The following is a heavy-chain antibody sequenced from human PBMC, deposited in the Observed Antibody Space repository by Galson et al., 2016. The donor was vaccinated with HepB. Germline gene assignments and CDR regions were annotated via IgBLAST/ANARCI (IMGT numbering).Heavy chain of an antibody. J-gene: IGHJ5*02. Sequence: SLRLSCAASGFTFSAYSMNWVRQAPGKGLEWVSYISRSSSIIYYADPVKGRFTISRDDAKNSLYLQMNSLRDEDTAVYYCASDPSTFDPWGQGTLVTVSS. CDR3: ASDPSTFDP. CDR1: GFTFSAYS. V-gene: IGHV3-48*02. CDR2: ISRSSSII.